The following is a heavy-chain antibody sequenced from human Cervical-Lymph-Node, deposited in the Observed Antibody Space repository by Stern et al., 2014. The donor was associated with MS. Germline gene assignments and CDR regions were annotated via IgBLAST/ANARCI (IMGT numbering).Heavy chain of an antibody. J-gene: IGHJ4*02. V-gene: IGHV3-30-3*01. CDR2: ISTDGSAT. CDR3: ARDLGY. Sequence: QMQLVQYGGGVVQPGRSLRLSCAASGFTFSNFAMNWFRQSPDKGLQWLAAISTDGSATNYADSVKGRFTISRDNSKDTLYLEMNSLTTDDTAVFYCARDLGYWGQGTLVTVSS. CDR1: GFTFSNFA.